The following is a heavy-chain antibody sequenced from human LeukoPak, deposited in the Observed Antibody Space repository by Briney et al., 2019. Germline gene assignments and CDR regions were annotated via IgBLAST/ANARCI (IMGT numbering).Heavy chain of an antibody. V-gene: IGHV1-69*13. Sequence: SVKVSCKASGGTFSSYAISWVRQAPGQGLEWMGGIIPIFGTANYAQKFQGRVTITADESTSTAYMEQSSLRSEDTAVYYCASSGYSYGGYYYYYYMDVWGKGTTVTISS. J-gene: IGHJ6*03. CDR2: IIPIFGTA. CDR3: ASSGYSYGGYYYYYYMDV. CDR1: GGTFSSYA. D-gene: IGHD5-18*01.